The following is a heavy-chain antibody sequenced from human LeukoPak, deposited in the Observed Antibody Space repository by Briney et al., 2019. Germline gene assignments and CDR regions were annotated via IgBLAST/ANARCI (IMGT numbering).Heavy chain of an antibody. Sequence: GESLQISCQGSGYRFTSYWIGWVRQVPGKGLEWMGIIYPGDSDTRYSPSFQGQVTISADKSISTAYLQWSSLKASDTAMYYCARMTEGFDWFDPWGQGTLVTVSS. J-gene: IGHJ5*02. CDR3: ARMTEGFDWFDP. CDR1: GYRFTSYW. CDR2: IYPGDSDT. D-gene: IGHD3-16*01. V-gene: IGHV5-51*01.